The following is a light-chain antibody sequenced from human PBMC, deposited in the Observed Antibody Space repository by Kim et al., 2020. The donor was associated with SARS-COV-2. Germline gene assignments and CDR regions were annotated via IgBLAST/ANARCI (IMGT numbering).Light chain of an antibody. CDR3: HSRDSSGNSYV. Sequence: LERTGKITCQEDSHRRFYASWYQLQPGQAPTMVLYGKDNRPPGIPDRFSGSSSGNTASMTITGAQAEDEADYCCHSRDSSGNSYVFGTGTKVTVL. CDR1: SHRRFY. J-gene: IGLJ1*01. V-gene: IGLV3-19*01. CDR2: GKD.